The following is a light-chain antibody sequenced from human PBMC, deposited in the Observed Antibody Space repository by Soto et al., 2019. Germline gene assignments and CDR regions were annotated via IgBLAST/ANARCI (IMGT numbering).Light chain of an antibody. CDR2: DVT. V-gene: IGLV2-14*01. Sequence: QSALTQPASVSGSPGQSITISCTGTSSDVGGYDYVSLYQQHPGKAPKLMIYDVTNRPSGVSNRFSGSKSDNTASLTISGLQAEDEASYYCSSYASSPSYVFGTGTKLTFL. CDR1: SSDVGGYDY. J-gene: IGLJ1*01. CDR3: SSYASSPSYV.